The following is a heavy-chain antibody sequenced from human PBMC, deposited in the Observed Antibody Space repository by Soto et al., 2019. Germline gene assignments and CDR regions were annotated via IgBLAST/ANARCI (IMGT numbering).Heavy chain of an antibody. CDR1: GGSFSGYY. J-gene: IGHJ5*02. D-gene: IGHD4-17*01. Sequence: SQTLSLTCAVYGGSFSGYYWSWIRQPPGKGLEWIGEINHSGSTNYNPSLKSRVTISVDTSKNQFSLKLSSVTAADTAVYYCARGYGVYGDLDNWFDPWGQGTLVTVSS. CDR2: INHSGST. V-gene: IGHV4-34*01. CDR3: ARGYGVYGDLDNWFDP.